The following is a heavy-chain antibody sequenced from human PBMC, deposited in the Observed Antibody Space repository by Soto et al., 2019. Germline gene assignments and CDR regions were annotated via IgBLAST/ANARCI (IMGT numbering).Heavy chain of an antibody. V-gene: IGHV3-30*18. Sequence: GGSLRLSCAASGFTFSSYGMHWVRQAPGKGLEWVAVISYDGSNKYYADSVKGRFTISRDNSKNTLYLQMNSLRAEDTAVYYCAKALSNRDYYGMDVWGQGTTVTVSS. CDR3: AKALSNRDYYGMDV. D-gene: IGHD3-16*01. CDR2: ISYDGSNK. J-gene: IGHJ6*02. CDR1: GFTFSSYG.